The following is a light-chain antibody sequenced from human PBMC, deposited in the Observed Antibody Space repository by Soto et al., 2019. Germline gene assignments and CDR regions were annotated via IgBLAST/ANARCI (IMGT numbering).Light chain of an antibody. V-gene: IGLV2-8*01. Sequence: QSALTQPPSASGSPGQSVTISCTGTSSDVGGYNYVSWYQQHPGKAPKLIISEVNKRPSGVPDRFSGSKSGNTASLTVSGLQAEDEGDYYCSSYAGSNNLYVVFGGGTKVTV. CDR3: SSYAGSNNLYVV. J-gene: IGLJ2*01. CDR1: SSDVGGYNY. CDR2: EVN.